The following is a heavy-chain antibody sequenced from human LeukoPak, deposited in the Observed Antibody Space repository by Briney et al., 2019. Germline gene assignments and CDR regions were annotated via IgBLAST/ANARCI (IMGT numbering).Heavy chain of an antibody. Sequence: ASVKVSCKPSGYTFNDHHVHWVRQAPGQGLEWMGRIYPKSGDTDYPQKFQIRATMTRDTSITTAYMELTSLRSDDMAVYYCVSHYGPGPVWGQGTLVTVS. J-gene: IGHJ4*02. V-gene: IGHV1-2*06. CDR1: GYTFNDHH. D-gene: IGHD3-10*01. CDR3: VSHYGPGPV. CDR2: IYPKSGDT.